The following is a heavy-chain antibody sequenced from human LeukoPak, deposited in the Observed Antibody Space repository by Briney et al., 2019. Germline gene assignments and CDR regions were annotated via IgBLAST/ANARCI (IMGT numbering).Heavy chain of an antibody. V-gene: IGHV3-23*01. J-gene: IGHJ6*02. Sequence: GGSLSLSCAASGFTFSSYAMSWVRQAPGKGLEWVSAISGSGGSTYYADSVKGRFTISRDNSKNTLYLQMNSLRAEDTAVYYCAKGVAVAGPLANYYYYGMDVWGQGTTVTVSS. CDR2: ISGSGGST. CDR3: AKGVAVAGPLANYYYYGMDV. D-gene: IGHD6-19*01. CDR1: GFTFSSYA.